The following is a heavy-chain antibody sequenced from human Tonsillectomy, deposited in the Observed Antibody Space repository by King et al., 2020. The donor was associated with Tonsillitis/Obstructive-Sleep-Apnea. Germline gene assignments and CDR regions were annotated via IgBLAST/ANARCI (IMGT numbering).Heavy chain of an antibody. CDR2: IIPILGIA. CDR1: GGTFSSYA. J-gene: IGHJ6*02. Sequence: VQLVQSGAEVKKPGSSVKVSCKASGGTFSSYAISWVRQAPGQGLEWMGGIIPILGIANYAQKFQGRVTITADKSTSTAYMELSSLRSEDTAVYYCAVYYYDSSGYRLPPGYYYGMDVWGQGTTVTVSS. CDR3: AVYYYDSSGYRLPPGYYYGMDV. V-gene: IGHV1-69*10. D-gene: IGHD3-22*01.